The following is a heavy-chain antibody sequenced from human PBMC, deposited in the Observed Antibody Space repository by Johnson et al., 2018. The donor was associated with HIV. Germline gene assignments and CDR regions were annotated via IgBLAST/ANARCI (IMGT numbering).Heavy chain of an antibody. V-gene: IGHV3-9*01. CDR2: ISWNSGSI. CDR3: ARDDILTGYYDAFDI. Sequence: VQLVESGGGLVQPGRSLRLSCAASGFTFDDYAMHWVRQAPGKGLEWVSGISWNSGSIGYADSVKGRFTISRDNAKNSLYLQMNSLRAEDTALYYCARDDILTGYYDAFDIWGQGTMVTVSS. D-gene: IGHD3-9*01. J-gene: IGHJ3*02. CDR1: GFTFDDYA.